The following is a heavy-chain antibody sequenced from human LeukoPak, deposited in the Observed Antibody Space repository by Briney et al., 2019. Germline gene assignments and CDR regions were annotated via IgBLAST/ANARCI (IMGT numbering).Heavy chain of an antibody. CDR1: GFTFNSYG. V-gene: IGHV3-30*03. Sequence: GGSLRLSCAASGFTFNSYGMHWVRQAPGKGLEWVAVISHDGSRKYYADSVKGRFTISRDNSKNTLYLQMNSLRAEDTAVYYCARELIVVVTAIGIGYFDYWGQGTLVTVSS. D-gene: IGHD2-21*02. CDR3: ARELIVVVTAIGIGYFDY. CDR2: ISHDGSRK. J-gene: IGHJ4*02.